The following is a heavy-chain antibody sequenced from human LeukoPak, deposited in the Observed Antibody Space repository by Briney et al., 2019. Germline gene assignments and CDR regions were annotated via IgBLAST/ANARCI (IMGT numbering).Heavy chain of an antibody. D-gene: IGHD3-22*01. J-gene: IGHJ4*02. CDR3: AKPGKRRVVTITDFAN. CDR2: ISHDGSNK. CDR1: GFTLSYYG. V-gene: IGHV3-30*18. Sequence: GGSLRLSCAASGFTLSYYGMDSGRQAPGRGLEWVAVISHDGSNKYYADSVKGRSTISRDNSKNTLYLQMNSLRPEDTSVYYCAKPGKRRVVTITDFANWGQGTLVTVSS.